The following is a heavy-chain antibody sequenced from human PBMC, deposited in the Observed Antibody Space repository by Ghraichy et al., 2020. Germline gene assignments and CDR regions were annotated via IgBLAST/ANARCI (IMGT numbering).Heavy chain of an antibody. J-gene: IGHJ4*02. CDR1: GFTFSNYA. CDR2: ISSNGGST. V-gene: IGHV3-64D*06. Sequence: GGSLRLSCSASGFTFSNYAMHWVRQAPGKGLKYVSAISSNGGSTYYADSVKGRFTMSRDNSKNTLYLQMSSLRAEDTAVYYCVRAGTGDHWFDYWGQGTLVTLSS. D-gene: IGHD7-27*01. CDR3: VRAGTGDHWFDY.